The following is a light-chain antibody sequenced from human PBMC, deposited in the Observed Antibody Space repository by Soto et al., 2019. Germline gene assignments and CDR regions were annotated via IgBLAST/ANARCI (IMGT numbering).Light chain of an antibody. CDR3: SSYTSSSTLV. CDR2: EDS. Sequence: QSALTQPASVSGSPGQSITVSCTGSSNDVGNYNLVSWYQQSPGKAPKLLIYEDSKRPSGVSNRFSGSKSGDTASLTISGLQTEDEADYYCSSYTSSSTLVFGGGTKVTVL. V-gene: IGLV2-14*02. J-gene: IGLJ3*02. CDR1: SNDVGNYNL.